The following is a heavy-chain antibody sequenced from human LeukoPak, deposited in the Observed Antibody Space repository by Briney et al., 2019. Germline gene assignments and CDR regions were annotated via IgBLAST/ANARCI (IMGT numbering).Heavy chain of an antibody. J-gene: IGHJ6*02. CDR1: GGSISSYY. CDR3: ARETVSSGYYYYYGMDV. Sequence: SETLSPTCTVSGGSISSYYWSWIRQPPGKGLEWIGYIYYSGSTNYNPSLKSRVTISVDTSKNQFSLKLSSVTAADTAVYYCARETVSSGYYYYYGMDVWGQGTTVTVSS. CDR2: IYYSGST. V-gene: IGHV4-59*01. D-gene: IGHD3-22*01.